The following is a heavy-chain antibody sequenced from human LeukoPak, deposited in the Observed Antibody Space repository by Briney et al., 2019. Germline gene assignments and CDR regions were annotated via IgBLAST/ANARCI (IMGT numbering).Heavy chain of an antibody. J-gene: IGHJ5*02. Sequence: ASVKVSCKASGYSFTGYYIHWVRQAPGQGLDWLGWLNPSGGSTSYAQKFQGRVTMTRDMSTSTVYMELSSLRSEDTAVYYCARGGVGATTYVWFDPWGQGTLVTVSS. CDR1: GYSFTGYY. CDR2: LNPSGGST. D-gene: IGHD1-26*01. CDR3: ARGGVGATTYVWFDP. V-gene: IGHV1-46*01.